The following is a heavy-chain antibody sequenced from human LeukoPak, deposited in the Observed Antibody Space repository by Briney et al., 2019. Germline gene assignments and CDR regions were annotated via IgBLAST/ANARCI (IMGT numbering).Heavy chain of an antibody. V-gene: IGHV1-2*02. CDR1: GYTFTGYY. J-gene: IGHJ4*02. CDR3: ARVGYCSSTSCLGDY. CDR2: INPNSGGT. D-gene: IGHD2-2*01. Sequence: ASVKVSCKASGYTFTGYYMHWVRQAPGQGLEWMGWINPNSGGTNYAQKFQGRVTMTRDTSISTAYMELSRLRSDDTAAYYCARVGYCSSTSCLGDYWGQGTLVTVSP.